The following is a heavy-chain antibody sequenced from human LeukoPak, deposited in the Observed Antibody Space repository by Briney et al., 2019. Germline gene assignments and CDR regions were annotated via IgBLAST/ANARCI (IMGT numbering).Heavy chain of an antibody. CDR1: GLTVSSNY. CDR3: AREDPGHWSRRAFDI. CDR2: IYGGGST. D-gene: IGHD2-8*02. J-gene: IGHJ3*02. Sequence: GGSLRLSCAASGLTVSSNYMSWVRQAPGKGLEWVSVIYGGGSTYYADSVKGRFTISRDNSKNTLYLQMNSLSAEDKAVYYCAREDPGHWSRRAFDIWGQGTVVTVTS. V-gene: IGHV3-53*01.